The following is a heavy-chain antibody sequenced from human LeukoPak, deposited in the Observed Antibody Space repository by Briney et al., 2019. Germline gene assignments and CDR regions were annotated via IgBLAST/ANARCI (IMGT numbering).Heavy chain of an antibody. CDR3: AVTPSLDYNDYKRLTY. V-gene: IGHV3-30*03. CDR2: ISHHGDDK. Sequence: PGGSLRLSCVVSGFTFGSYCTHWVRQAPGKGLEWVAVISHHGDDKYYADSVKGRFTVSRDTPKNTLYLQMNSVRAEDTAIYHCAVTPSLDYNDYKRLTYWGQGTLVTVSS. J-gene: IGHJ4*02. D-gene: IGHD3-22*01. CDR1: GFTFGSYC.